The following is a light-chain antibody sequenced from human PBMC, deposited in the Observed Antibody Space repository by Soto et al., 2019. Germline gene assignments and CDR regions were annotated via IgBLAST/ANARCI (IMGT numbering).Light chain of an antibody. CDR3: QQYKSYSGT. J-gene: IGKJ1*01. CDR2: KAS. V-gene: IGKV1-5*03. Sequence: DIQMTQSPSTLSASVGDRVTITCRASQSISSWLAWYQQKPGKAPKLLIYKASSLESGVPARFTGSGSGTEFTLTIRSLQPDDFATYYCQQYKSYSGTFGQRTKVEIK. CDR1: QSISSW.